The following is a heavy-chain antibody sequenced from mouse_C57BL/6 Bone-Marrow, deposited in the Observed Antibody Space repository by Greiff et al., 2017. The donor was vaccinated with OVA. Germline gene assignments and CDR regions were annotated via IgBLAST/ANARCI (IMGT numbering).Heavy chain of an antibody. D-gene: IGHD1-1*01. CDR1: GYTFTSYW. J-gene: IGHJ2*01. Sequence: QVQLQQPGAELVKPGASVKLSCKASGYTFTSYWMHWVKQRPGQGLEWIGMIHPNSGSTNYNEKFKSKATLTVDKSSSTAYMQLSSLTSEDSAVYYCAREVTTVVAKDYWGQGTTLTVSS. CDR2: IHPNSGST. V-gene: IGHV1-64*01. CDR3: AREVTTVVAKDY.